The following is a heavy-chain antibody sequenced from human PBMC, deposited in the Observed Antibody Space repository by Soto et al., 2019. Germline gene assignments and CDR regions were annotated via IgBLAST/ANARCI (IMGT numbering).Heavy chain of an antibody. CDR3: ASRNWFDVAFDI. J-gene: IGHJ3*02. D-gene: IGHD1-1*01. CDR1: GGSISSYY. CDR2: IYYSGST. Sequence: SETLSLTCTVSGGSISSYYWNWIRQPPGKGLEWIGYIYYSGSTNYNPSLKSRVTMLVDTSKNQFSLKLSSVTAADTAVYYCASRNWFDVAFDIWGQGTMVTFPS. V-gene: IGHV4-59*01.